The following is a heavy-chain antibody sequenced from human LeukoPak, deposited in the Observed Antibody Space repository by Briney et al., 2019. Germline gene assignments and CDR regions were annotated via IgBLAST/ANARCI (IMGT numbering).Heavy chain of an antibody. CDR3: ARGVNFWSGYHFDY. V-gene: IGHV3-48*04. J-gene: IGHJ4*02. D-gene: IGHD3-3*01. CDR1: GFTFSSYS. Sequence: GGSLRLSCAASGFTFSSYSMNWVRQAPGKGLEWVSYISSSSSTIYYADSVKGRFTISRDNAKNSLYLQMNSLRAEDTAVYYCARGVNFWSGYHFDYWGQGTLVTVSS. CDR2: ISSSSSTI.